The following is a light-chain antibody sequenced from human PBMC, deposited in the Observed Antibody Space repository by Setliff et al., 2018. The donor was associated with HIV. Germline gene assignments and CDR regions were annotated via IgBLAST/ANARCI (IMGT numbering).Light chain of an antibody. CDR1: SSNVGTYDL. CDR3: CSYAGSAFYV. CDR2: EVG. V-gene: IGLV2-23*02. J-gene: IGLJ1*01. Sequence: QSALTQPRSVSGSPGQSVTISCTGTSSNVGTYDLVSWYQQYPGKAPQLIIYEVGKRPSGVSNRFSGPKSGNTASLTISGLQAEDEADYFCCSYAGSAFYVFGIGTKVTVL.